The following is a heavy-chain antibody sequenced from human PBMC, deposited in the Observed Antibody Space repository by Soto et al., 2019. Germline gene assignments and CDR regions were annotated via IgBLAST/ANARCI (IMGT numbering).Heavy chain of an antibody. CDR1: GFTFSNAW. Sequence: PGGSLRLSCAASGFTFSNAWMSWVRQAPGKGLEWVGRIKSKTDGGTTDYAAPVKGRFTISRDDSKNTLYLQMNSLKTEDTAVYYCTTAKDYPGDTFDYWGQGTLVTVSS. J-gene: IGHJ4*02. CDR3: TTAKDYPGDTFDY. V-gene: IGHV3-15*01. CDR2: IKSKTDGGTT. D-gene: IGHD4-17*01.